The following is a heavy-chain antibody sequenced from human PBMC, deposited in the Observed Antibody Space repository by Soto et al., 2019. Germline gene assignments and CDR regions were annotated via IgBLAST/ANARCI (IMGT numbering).Heavy chain of an antibody. CDR3: ARHVVPAANYFDY. CDR2: SYYSGST. Sequence: QVQLQESGPGLVKPSETLSLTCTVSGGSISSYYWSWIRQPPGTGLEWIGYSYYSGSTNYNPSLKSRVPISIDTSKNQFPMKLSYVTAADTAVYYCARHVVPAANYFDYWGQGTLVSVST. D-gene: IGHD2-2*01. V-gene: IGHV4-59*08. J-gene: IGHJ4*02. CDR1: GGSISSYY.